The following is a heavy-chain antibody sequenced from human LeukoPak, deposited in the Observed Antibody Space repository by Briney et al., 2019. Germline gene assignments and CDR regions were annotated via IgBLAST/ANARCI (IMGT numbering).Heavy chain of an antibody. CDR1: GFTFSSYE. CDR2: ISSSGSTI. D-gene: IGHD6-19*01. CDR3: ARITYSSGWYSIWWFDP. V-gene: IGHV3-48*03. Sequence: GGSLRLSCAASGFTFSSYEMNWVRQAPGKGLEWVSYISSSGSTIYYADSVKGRFTISRDNAKNSLYLQMNSLRAEDTAVYYCARITYSSGWYSIWWFDPWGQGTLVTVSS. J-gene: IGHJ5*02.